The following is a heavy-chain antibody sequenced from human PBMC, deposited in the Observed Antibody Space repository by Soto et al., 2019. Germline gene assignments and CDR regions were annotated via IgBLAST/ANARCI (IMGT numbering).Heavy chain of an antibody. V-gene: IGHV4-39*01. Sequence: SETLSLTCTVSGGSISSSSYYWGWIRQPPGKGLEWIGSIYYSGSTYYNPSLKSRVTISVDTSKNQFSLKLSSVTAADTAVYYFARSGGSGSYYYYYYGMDVWGQGTTVTVSS. CDR2: IYYSGST. CDR1: GGSISSSSYY. D-gene: IGHD3-10*01. CDR3: ARSGGSGSYYYYYYGMDV. J-gene: IGHJ6*02.